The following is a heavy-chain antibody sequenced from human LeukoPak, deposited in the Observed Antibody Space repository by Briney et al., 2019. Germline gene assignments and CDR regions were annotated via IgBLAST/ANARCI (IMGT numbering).Heavy chain of an antibody. D-gene: IGHD3-10*01. CDR3: GRHRSGSGTYFIDY. J-gene: IGHJ4*02. V-gene: IGHV3-7*01. Sequence: GGSLRLSCVVSGFTFSSYSMIWVRQAPGKGLQWVANMKKDGSETKYVESVKGRFTISRDNAKNSLYLQMDSLRAEDTAVYYCGRHRSGSGTYFIDYWGQGTLVSVSS. CDR2: MKKDGSET. CDR1: GFTFSSYS.